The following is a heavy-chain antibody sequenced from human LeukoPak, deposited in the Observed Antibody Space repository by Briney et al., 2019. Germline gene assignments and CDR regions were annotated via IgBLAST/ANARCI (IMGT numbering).Heavy chain of an antibody. Sequence: GWSLRLSCAASGYTFSSYWMDWVHQAPGKGLVWVSRINSDGSSTSYADSVKGRFTISRDNAKNTLYLQMDSLRAEDTAVYYCARESVAGTLWGQGTLVTVSS. CDR1: GYTFSSYW. D-gene: IGHD6-19*01. J-gene: IGHJ4*02. CDR3: ARESVAGTL. CDR2: INSDGSST. V-gene: IGHV3-74*01.